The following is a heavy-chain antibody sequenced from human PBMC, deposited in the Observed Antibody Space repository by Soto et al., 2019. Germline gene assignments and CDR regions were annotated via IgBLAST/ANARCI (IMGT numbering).Heavy chain of an antibody. CDR1: GGSISSSSYY. D-gene: IGHD3-10*02. V-gene: IGHV4-39*07. CDR3: ASVRGGYYYAMDV. Sequence: SETLSLTCTVSGGSISSSSYYWGWIRQPPGKGLEWIGSIYYSGSTYYNPSLKSRVTISVDKSKNQFSLKLSSVTAADTAVYYCASVRGGYYYAMDVWGQGTTVTVSS. J-gene: IGHJ6*02. CDR2: IYYSGST.